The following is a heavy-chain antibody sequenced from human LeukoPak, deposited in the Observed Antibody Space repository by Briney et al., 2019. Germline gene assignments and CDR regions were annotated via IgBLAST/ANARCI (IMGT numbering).Heavy chain of an antibody. CDR3: AGSSGWWAHDY. CDR1: GLTFTNYG. J-gene: IGHJ4*01. Sequence: GGSLRLSCAASGLTFTNYGMTWVRQAPGKGLEWVSSISGSGSDTYYADSVRGRFTVSRDNSKNTLYVQMVSLRAEDTAIYYCAGSSGWWAHDYWGHGTLVTVSS. V-gene: IGHV3-23*01. CDR2: ISGSGSDT. D-gene: IGHD6-19*01.